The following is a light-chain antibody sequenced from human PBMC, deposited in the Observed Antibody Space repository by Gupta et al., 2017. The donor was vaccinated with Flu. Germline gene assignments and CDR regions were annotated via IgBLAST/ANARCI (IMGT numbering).Light chain of an antibody. J-gene: IGKJ2*01. Sequence: DIQMTQSPSTLSASVGDRVTITCRASQSISSWLAWYQQKPGKAPKLLIYKASSLESGVPSRFSGSGSGTEFTLTISSLQPDDFATYYCQQYNDFGQGTKLEIK. CDR1: QSISSW. V-gene: IGKV1-5*03. CDR2: KAS. CDR3: QQYND.